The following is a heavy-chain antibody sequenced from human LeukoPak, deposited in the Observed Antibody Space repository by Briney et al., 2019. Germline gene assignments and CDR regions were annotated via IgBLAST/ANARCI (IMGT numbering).Heavy chain of an antibody. J-gene: IGHJ4*02. Sequence: GASVKVSCKASGYTFTGYYMHWVRQAPGQGLEWMGWINPNSGGTNYAQKFQGRVTMTRDTSISTAYMELSRLRSDDTAVYYCARGFKGPTVLRFLVQPYYFDYWGQGTLVTVSS. CDR2: INPNSGGT. CDR3: ARGFKGPTVLRFLVQPYYFDY. D-gene: IGHD3-3*01. CDR1: GYTFTGYY. V-gene: IGHV1-2*02.